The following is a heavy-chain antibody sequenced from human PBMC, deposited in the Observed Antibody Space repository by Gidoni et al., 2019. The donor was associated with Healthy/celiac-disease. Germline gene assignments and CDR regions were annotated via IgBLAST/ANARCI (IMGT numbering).Heavy chain of an antibody. CDR1: GFTLSDYY. CDR3: ATLGRLEWLSFFDY. D-gene: IGHD3-3*01. V-gene: IGHV3-11*06. CDR2: ISSSSSYT. J-gene: IGHJ4*02. Sequence: QVQLVESGGGLVKPGGSLRLSCAASGFTLSDYYMSWIRQAPGKGLGWVSYISSSSSYTNYADSVKGRFTISRDNAKNSLYLQMNSLRAEDTAVYYCATLGRLEWLSFFDYWGQGTLVTVSS.